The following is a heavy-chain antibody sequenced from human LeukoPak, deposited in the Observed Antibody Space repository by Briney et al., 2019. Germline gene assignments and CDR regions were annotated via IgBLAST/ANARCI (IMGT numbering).Heavy chain of an antibody. Sequence: PGGSLRLSCAASGFTFSTYWMSWVRQTPGKGLEWVANINQDGSEEYYVDSVKGRFTISRDNAKNTLFLQLNSLRVEDTAVYYCARDPVAWDYWGQGVLVTVSS. CDR2: INQDGSEE. V-gene: IGHV3-7*01. CDR1: GFTFSTYW. CDR3: ARDPVAWDY. J-gene: IGHJ4*02.